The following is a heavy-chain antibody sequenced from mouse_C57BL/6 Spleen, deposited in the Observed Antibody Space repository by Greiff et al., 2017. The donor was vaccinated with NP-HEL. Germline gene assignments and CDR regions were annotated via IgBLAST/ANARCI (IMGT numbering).Heavy chain of an antibody. V-gene: IGHV1-77*01. Sequence: QVHVKQSGAELVKPGASVKISCKASGYTFTDYYINWVKQRPGQGLEWIGKIGPGSGSTYYNEKFKGKATLTADKSSSTAYMQPSSLTSEDSAVYFCARDYSNYEYYAMDYWGQGTSVTVSS. J-gene: IGHJ4*01. D-gene: IGHD2-5*01. CDR3: ARDYSNYEYYAMDY. CDR2: IGPGSGST. CDR1: GYTFTDYY.